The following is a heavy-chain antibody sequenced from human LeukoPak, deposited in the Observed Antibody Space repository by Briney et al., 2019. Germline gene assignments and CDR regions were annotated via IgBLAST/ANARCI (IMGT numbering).Heavy chain of an antibody. CDR3: ARVDGCSSPPCHIEAFGNWFDS. CDR1: AHRFSDYW. D-gene: IGHD2-2*01. V-gene: IGHV5-51*01. Sequence: GESLKISCKGSAHRFSDYWIAWVRQMPGKGLEWVGVIYPGDSDTTYNPSFQGHVTMSVDKSVSTASLQWGSLKAADTAMYYCARVDGCSSPPCHIEAFGNWFDSWGQGNRVTVSS. J-gene: IGHJ5*01. CDR2: IYPGDSDT.